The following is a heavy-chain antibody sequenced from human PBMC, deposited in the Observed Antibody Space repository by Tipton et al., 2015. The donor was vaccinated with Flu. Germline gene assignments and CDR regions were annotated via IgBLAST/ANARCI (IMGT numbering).Heavy chain of an antibody. J-gene: IGHJ6*03. CDR3: ARDWGSAAWDYYYYMDV. V-gene: IGHV4-34*01. CDR2: INHSGST. Sequence: TLSLTCAVYGGSFSGYYWSWIRQPPGKGLEWIGEINHSGSTNYNPSLKSRVTISVDTSKNQFSLKLSSVTAADTAVYYCARDWGSAAWDYYYYMDVWGKGTTVTVSS. CDR1: GGSFSGYY. D-gene: IGHD3-16*01.